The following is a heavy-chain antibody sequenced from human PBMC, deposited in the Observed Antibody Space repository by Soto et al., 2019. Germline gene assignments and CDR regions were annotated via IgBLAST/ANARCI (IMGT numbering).Heavy chain of an antibody. J-gene: IGHJ4*02. CDR3: ASSWEGRRVYYFDY. CDR1: GYSISSSNW. V-gene: IGHV4-28*01. D-gene: IGHD1-26*01. Sequence: QVQLQESGPGLVKPSDTLSLTCAVSGYSISSSNWWGWIRQPPGKGLEWIGYIYYSGTTYYNPSLKSRVTMSVDTSKNQFSLKLTSVTAVDTAVYYCASSWEGRRVYYFDYWGQGTLVTVSS. CDR2: IYYSGTT.